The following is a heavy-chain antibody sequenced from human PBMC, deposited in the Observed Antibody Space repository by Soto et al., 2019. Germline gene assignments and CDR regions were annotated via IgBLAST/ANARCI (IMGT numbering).Heavy chain of an antibody. CDR3: AREGLYCSSTSCPPRVWFDP. CDR2: IIPIFGTA. V-gene: IGHV1-69*06. Sequence: QVQLVQSGAEVKKPGSSVKVSCKASGGTFSSYAISWVRQAPGQGLEWMGGIIPIFGTANYAQKFQGRVTITADKSTRTAYMELSSLRSDDTAVYYCAREGLYCSSTSCPPRVWFDPWGQGTLVTVSS. J-gene: IGHJ5*02. D-gene: IGHD2-2*01. CDR1: GGTFSSYA.